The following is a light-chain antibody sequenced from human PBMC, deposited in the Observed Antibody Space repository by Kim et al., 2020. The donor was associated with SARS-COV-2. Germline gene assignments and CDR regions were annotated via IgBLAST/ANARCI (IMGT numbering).Light chain of an antibody. J-gene: IGLJ2*01. Sequence: SYELTQPPSVSVSPGQTASITCSGDKLGDKYACWYQQKPGQSPVLVIYQDSKRLSGIPERFSGSNPGNTATLTISGTQAMDEADYYCQAWDSSTVVFGGG. CDR2: QDS. CDR3: QAWDSSTVV. CDR1: KLGDKY. V-gene: IGLV3-1*01.